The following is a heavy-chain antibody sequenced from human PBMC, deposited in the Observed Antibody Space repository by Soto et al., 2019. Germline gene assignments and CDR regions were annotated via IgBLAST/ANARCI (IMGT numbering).Heavy chain of an antibody. J-gene: IGHJ5*02. D-gene: IGHD2-8*01. CDR1: GYSFVYG. Sequence: QVHLVESGEGVVQPGRSLRLSCAAGYSFVYGMHWVRQAPGKGLEWVSFISYDGSNKYYADSVKGRFTVSIDNSRNTVFLEMDRLRIEDTAVYYCAKAGGKVSTPFDPWGQGTLVTVSP. CDR2: ISYDGSNK. CDR3: AKAGGKVSTPFDP. V-gene: IGHV3-30*18.